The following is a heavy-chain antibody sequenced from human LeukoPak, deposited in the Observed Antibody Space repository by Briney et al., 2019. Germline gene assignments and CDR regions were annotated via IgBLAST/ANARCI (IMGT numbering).Heavy chain of an antibody. V-gene: IGHV4-61*02. CDR3: ARDRWYYYYMDV. J-gene: IGHJ6*03. Sequence: SSQTLSLTCTVSGGSISSGSYYWSWIRQPAGKGLEWIGRIYTSGSTNYNPSLKSRVTISLDTSKNQFSLKLSSVTAADTAVYYCARDRWYYYYMDVWGKGTTVTVSS. D-gene: IGHD5-24*01. CDR2: IYTSGST. CDR1: GGSISSGSYY.